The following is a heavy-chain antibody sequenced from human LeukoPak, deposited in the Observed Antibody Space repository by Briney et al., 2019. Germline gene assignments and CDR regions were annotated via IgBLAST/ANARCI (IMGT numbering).Heavy chain of an antibody. CDR2: ISAYNGNT. CDR3: ARGGIFGVTRTPNWFDP. J-gene: IGHJ5*02. Sequence: ASVKVSCKASGYTFTSYGISWVRQAPGQGLEWMGWISAYNGNTNYAQNLQGRVTMTTDTSTSTAYMEVRSLRSDDTAVYYCARGGIFGVTRTPNWFDPWGQGTLVTVSS. V-gene: IGHV1-18*01. CDR1: GYTFTSYG. D-gene: IGHD3-3*01.